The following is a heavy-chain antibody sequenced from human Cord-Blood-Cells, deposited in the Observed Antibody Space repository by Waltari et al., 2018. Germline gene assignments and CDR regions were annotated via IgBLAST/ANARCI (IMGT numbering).Heavy chain of an antibody. V-gene: IGHV4-39*01. CDR3: ASLSGYSSGWYAFDI. J-gene: IGHJ3*02. CDR1: GGSINSSSYY. D-gene: IGHD6-19*01. CDR2: IYYSGST. Sequence: QLQLQESGPGLVKPSETLSLTCTVSGGSINSSSYYWGWIRQPPGKGLEWIGSIYYSGSTYYNPSLKSRVTISVDTSKNQFSLKLSSVTAADTAVYYCASLSGYSSGWYAFDIWGQGTMVTVSS.